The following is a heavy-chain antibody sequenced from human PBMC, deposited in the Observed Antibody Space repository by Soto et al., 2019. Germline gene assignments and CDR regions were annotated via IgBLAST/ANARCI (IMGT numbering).Heavy chain of an antibody. CDR3: VRGTLGRSATVTTYLGY. Sequence: QVQLQESGPGLVKPSQTLSLTCTVSGGSINSGGYYWSWIRQHPGKGLEWIGYIYDSGFTSYNPSLKSRLSISVDTSKNPFSLKLSSVTAADTAVYYCVRGTLGRSATVTTYLGYWGQGTLVTVSS. CDR2: IYDSGFT. D-gene: IGHD4-17*01. CDR1: GGSINSGGYY. J-gene: IGHJ4*02. V-gene: IGHV4-31*03.